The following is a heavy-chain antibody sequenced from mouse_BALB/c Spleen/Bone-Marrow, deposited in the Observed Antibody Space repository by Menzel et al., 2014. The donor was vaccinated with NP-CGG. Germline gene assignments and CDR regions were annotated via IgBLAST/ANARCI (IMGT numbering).Heavy chain of an antibody. J-gene: IGHJ4*01. CDR2: IWAGGST. CDR1: GFSLTNYG. V-gene: IGHV2-9*02. CDR3: ARVTSSAVGAMDY. D-gene: IGHD3-2*02. Sequence: VQLQQSGPGLVPSRSLSITCTVSGFSLTNYGVHWVRQPPGRGLEWLGVIWAGGSTNYNSALMSRLSISKDNSKSQVFLKMISLQAEDTAMYYCARVTSSAVGAMDYWGQGTSVTVSS.